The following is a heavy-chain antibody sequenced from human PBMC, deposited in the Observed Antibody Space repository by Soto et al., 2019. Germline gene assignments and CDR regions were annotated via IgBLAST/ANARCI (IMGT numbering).Heavy chain of an antibody. CDR1: GFIFRSFW. V-gene: IGHV3-7*05. CDR2: IKQDGTEK. D-gene: IGHD2-15*01. CDR3: ARTYCSGGSCSKHNWFDP. J-gene: IGHJ5*02. Sequence: GGSLRLSCAASGFIFRSFWMSWVRQAPGKGLEWVANIKQDGTEKNYLDSVKGRFTISRDNAKNSLYLQMNSLRAEDTAVYYCARTYCSGGSCSKHNWFDPWGQGTLVTVSS.